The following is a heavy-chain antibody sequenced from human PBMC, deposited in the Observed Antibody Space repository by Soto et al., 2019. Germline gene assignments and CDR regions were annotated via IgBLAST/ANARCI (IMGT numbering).Heavy chain of an antibody. V-gene: IGHV4-34*01. CDR3: ARGLISGSHYSGGWYYFDS. Sequence: TSETLSLTCDVYGGSFSDYIWTWIRQTPGKGLQWIGQINHSGSANYNPSLKSRVTISVHTSSSQFSLELSSMTAADTAVYYCARGLISGSHYSGGWYYFDSWGQGTQVTVSS. CDR2: INHSGSA. D-gene: IGHD1-26*01. CDR1: GGSFSDYI. J-gene: IGHJ4*02.